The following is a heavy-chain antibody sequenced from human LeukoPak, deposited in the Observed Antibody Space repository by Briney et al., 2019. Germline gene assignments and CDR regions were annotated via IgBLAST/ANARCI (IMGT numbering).Heavy chain of an antibody. D-gene: IGHD3-10*01. CDR2: INPNSGGT. Sequence: ASVKVSCKASGYTFTGYYMHWVRQAPGQGLEWMGWINPNSGGTNYAQKFQGWVTMTWDTSISTAYMELSRLRSDDTAVYYCARGITMVRGAQEDYYGMDVWGKGTTVTVSS. CDR3: ARGITMVRGAQEDYYGMDV. CDR1: GYTFTGYY. J-gene: IGHJ6*04. V-gene: IGHV1-2*04.